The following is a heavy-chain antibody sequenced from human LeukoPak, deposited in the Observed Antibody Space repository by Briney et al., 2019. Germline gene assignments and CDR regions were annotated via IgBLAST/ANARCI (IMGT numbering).Heavy chain of an antibody. V-gene: IGHV1-69*13. CDR1: GDTFSTYA. CDR3: ARVASTVTKGGGDY. J-gene: IGHJ4*02. CDR2: IIPIFGTA. D-gene: IGHD4-11*01. Sequence: AASVKVSCKASGDTFSTYAISWVRQAPGQGLEWMGGIIPIFGTANYAQKFQGRVTITADESTSTAYMELSSLRSEDTAVYYCARVASTVTKGGGDYWGQGTLVTVSS.